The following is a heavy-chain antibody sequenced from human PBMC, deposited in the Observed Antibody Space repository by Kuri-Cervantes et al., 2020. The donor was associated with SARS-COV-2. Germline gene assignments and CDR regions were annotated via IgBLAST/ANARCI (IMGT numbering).Heavy chain of an antibody. CDR1: GFTFDDYA. J-gene: IGHJ6*03. CDR3: AKDWCCTEGYYYMDV. CDR2: ISWNSGSI. D-gene: IGHD2-8*02. V-gene: IGHV3-9*01. Sequence: GGSLRLSCAASGFTFDDYAMHWVRQAPGKGLEWVSGISWNSGSIGYADSVKGRFTISRDNSKNTLYLQMNSLRAEDTAVYYCAKDWCCTEGYYYMDVWGKGTTVTVSS.